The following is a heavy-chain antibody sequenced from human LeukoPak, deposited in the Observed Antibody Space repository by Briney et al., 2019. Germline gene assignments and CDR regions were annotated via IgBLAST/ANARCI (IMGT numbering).Heavy chain of an antibody. CDR1: GDSLCRYY. CDR2: IFYSGST. V-gene: IGHV4-59*01. CDR3: ARSHYCGGCYPNSDF. Sequence: PSETLSLTCTVSGDSLCRYYWSWIRQPLGKGLEWIGYIFYSGSTNYNPSLKSRVTISVDTSKNQFSLRLSSVTAADTAVYYCARSHYCGGCYPNSDFWGQGTLVTVSS. D-gene: IGHD2-15*01. J-gene: IGHJ4*02.